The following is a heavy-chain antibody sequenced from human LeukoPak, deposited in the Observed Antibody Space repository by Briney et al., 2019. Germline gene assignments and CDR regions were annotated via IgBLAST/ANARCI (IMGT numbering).Heavy chain of an antibody. CDR2: ISASGGSI. D-gene: IGHD6-19*01. V-gene: IGHV3-23*01. CDR3: AREVGSGYIDY. J-gene: IGHJ4*02. Sequence: GGSLRLSCAASGFSFSTYAMSWVRQAPGKGLEWVSTISASGGSIYYADSVKGRFTISRDNSKNTLYLQMNGLRTEDTAIYYCAREVGSGYIDYWGQGTLVTVSS. CDR1: GFSFSTYA.